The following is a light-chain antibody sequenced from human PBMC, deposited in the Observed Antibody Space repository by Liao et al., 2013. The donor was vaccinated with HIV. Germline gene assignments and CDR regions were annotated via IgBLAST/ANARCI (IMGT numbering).Light chain of an antibody. CDR2: YDS. CDR3: QVWDGHSDHVV. J-gene: IGLJ3*02. CDR1: NIGSKS. Sequence: SYELTQPPSVSVAPGKTARITCGGNNIGSKSVNWYQQKPGQAPVLVFYYDSVRRSGIPERFAGSNSGNTATLTISSAEAGDEADYYCQVWDGHSDHVVFGGGTKLTVL. V-gene: IGLV3-21*01.